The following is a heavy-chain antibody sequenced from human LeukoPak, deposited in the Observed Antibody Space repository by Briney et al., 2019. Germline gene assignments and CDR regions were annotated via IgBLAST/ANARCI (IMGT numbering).Heavy chain of an antibody. CDR2: ISSSGSTI. CDR1: GFTFSDYY. Sequence: GGSLRLSCAASGFTFSDYYMSWIRQAPGKGLEWVSYISSSGSTIYYADSVKGRFTISRDNAKNSLYLQMNSLRAEDTAVYYCARTIGYCSGGSCYPEYFQHWGQGALVTVSS. V-gene: IGHV3-11*04. D-gene: IGHD2-15*01. J-gene: IGHJ1*01. CDR3: ARTIGYCSGGSCYPEYFQH.